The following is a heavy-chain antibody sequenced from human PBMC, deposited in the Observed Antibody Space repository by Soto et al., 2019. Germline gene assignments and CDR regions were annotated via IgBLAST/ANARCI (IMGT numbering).Heavy chain of an antibody. D-gene: IGHD2-2*02. CDR3: AKAPGVVVPAAILGY. CDR1: GFTFSSYA. Sequence: PGGSLRLSCAASGFTFSSYAMSWVRQAPGKGLEWVSAISGSGGSTYYADSVKGQFTISRDNSKNTLYLQMNSLRAEDTAVYYCAKAPGVVVPAAILGYWGQGTLVTVSS. V-gene: IGHV3-23*01. J-gene: IGHJ4*02. CDR2: ISGSGGST.